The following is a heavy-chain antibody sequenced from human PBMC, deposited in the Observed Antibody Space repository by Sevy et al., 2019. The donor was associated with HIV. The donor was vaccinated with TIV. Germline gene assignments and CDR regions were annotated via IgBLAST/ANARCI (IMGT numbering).Heavy chain of an antibody. CDR3: VRGPNCGVGGCQQISPYCLDV. D-gene: IGHD2-21*01. V-gene: IGHV3-72*01. CDR1: GFAFSDHY. CDR2: IRNRPNRYTT. Sequence: GGSLRLSCAASGFAFSDHYVDWVRQAPGKGLEWVGRIRNRPNRYTTEDAASVEGRFAISRDDSRHSLYLQMNSLKTEDSAVYYCVRGPNCGVGGCQQISPYCLDVWGKGATVTVSS. J-gene: IGHJ6*03.